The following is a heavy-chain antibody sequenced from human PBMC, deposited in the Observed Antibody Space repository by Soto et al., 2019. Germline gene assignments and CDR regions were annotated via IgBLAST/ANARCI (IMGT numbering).Heavy chain of an antibody. CDR1: GFSLSTSGMC. J-gene: IGHJ3*02. Sequence: SGPTLVNPTQTLTLTCTFSGFSLSTSGMCVSWIRQPPGKALEWLALIDWDDDKYYSTSLKTRLTISKDTSKNQVVLTMTNMDPVDTAKYYCARTESTYDSSGYPDAFDIWGQGTMVTVSS. CDR3: ARTESTYDSSGYPDAFDI. D-gene: IGHD3-22*01. V-gene: IGHV2-70*01. CDR2: IDWDDDK.